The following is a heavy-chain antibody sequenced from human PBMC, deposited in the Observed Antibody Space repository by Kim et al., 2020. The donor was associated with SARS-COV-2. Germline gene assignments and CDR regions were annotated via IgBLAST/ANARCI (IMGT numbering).Heavy chain of an antibody. V-gene: IGHV3-33*01. CDR3: VGMGAIFDY. D-gene: IGHD1-26*01. CDR2: IWYDGSNK. CDR1: GFTFSSYG. Sequence: GGSLRLSCAASGFTFSSYGMHWVRQAPGKGLEWVAVIWYDGSNKYYADSVKGRFTISRDNSKNTLYLQMNSLRAEDTAVYYCVGMGAIFDYWGQGTLVTVSS. J-gene: IGHJ4*02.